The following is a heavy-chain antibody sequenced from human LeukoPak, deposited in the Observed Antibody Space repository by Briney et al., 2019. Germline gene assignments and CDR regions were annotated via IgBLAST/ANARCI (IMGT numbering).Heavy chain of an antibody. CDR3: ASEGYDYAWGSYRYGNY. CDR2: KNPNSGNT. V-gene: IGHV1-8*01. D-gene: IGHD3-16*02. CDR1: GYTFTSYD. J-gene: IGHJ4*02. Sequence: ASVKVSCKASGYTFTSYDINWVRQATGQGREWMGWKNPNSGNTGYAQKFQGRVTMTRNTSISTAYMELSSLRSEDTAVYYCASEGYDYAWGSYRYGNYWGQGTLVTVSS.